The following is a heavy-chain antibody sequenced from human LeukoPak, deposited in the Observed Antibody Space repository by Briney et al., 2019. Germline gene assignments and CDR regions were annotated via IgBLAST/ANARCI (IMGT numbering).Heavy chain of an antibody. V-gene: IGHV3-11*01. D-gene: IGHD3-22*01. J-gene: IGHJ4*02. CDR2: ISSSGSTI. Sequence: GGSLRLSCAASGFTFSDYYMSWIRQALGKGLEWISYISSSGSTIYYADSVKGRFTISRDNAKNSLYLQMNSLRAEDTAVYYCAKVNYYDSLDYWGQGTLVTVSS. CDR3: AKVNYYDSLDY. CDR1: GFTFSDYY.